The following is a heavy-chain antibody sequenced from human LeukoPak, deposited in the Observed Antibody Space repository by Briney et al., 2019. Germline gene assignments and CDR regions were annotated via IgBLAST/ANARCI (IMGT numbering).Heavy chain of an antibody. CDR3: ARGSGGWDY. CDR1: GLTFSTYG. CDR2: ISYSSSTI. D-gene: IGHD6-19*01. Sequence: GGSLRLSCEASGLTFSTYGMNWVRQAPGKGLAWVSYISYSSSTIYYADSVKGRFTISRGNAKNSLYLQMNSLRAEDTAVYYCARGSGGWDYWGQGTLVTVSS. V-gene: IGHV3-48*01. J-gene: IGHJ4*02.